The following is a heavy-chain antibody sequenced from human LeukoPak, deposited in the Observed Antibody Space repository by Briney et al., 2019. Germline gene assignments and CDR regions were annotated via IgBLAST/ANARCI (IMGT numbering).Heavy chain of an antibody. V-gene: IGHV4-39*07. CDR1: GGSISSSSYY. J-gene: IGHJ4*02. CDR2: IYYSGST. D-gene: IGHD2-2*01. CDR3: ARRSRGGYCSSTSCPATPFNY. Sequence: SETLSLTCTVSGGSISSSSYYWGWIRQPPGKGLEWIGSIYYSGSTNYNPSLKSRVTISVDTSKNQFSLKLSSVTAADTAVYYCARRSRGGYCSSTSCPATPFNYRGQGTLVTVSS.